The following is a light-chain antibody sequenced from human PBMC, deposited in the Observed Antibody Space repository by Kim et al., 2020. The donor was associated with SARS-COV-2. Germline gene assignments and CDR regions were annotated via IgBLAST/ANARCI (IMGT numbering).Light chain of an antibody. J-gene: IGKJ4*01. CDR2: GAS. CDR3: QQYGSSPLT. V-gene: IGKV3-20*01. CDR1: QSLNNNF. Sequence: ERATLSCRADQSLNNNFLAWYQQKPGQAPRLLIHGASSRATGIPDRFSGGGSGTDFTLTISRLEPEDFVVYYCQQYGSSPLTFGGGTKVDIK.